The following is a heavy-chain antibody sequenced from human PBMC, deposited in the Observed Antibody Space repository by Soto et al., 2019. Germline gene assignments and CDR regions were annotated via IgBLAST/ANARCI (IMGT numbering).Heavy chain of an antibody. CDR2: TIPIFGTA. CDR1: GGTFSSYA. J-gene: IGHJ6*02. Sequence: QVQLVQSGAEVKKPGSSVKVSCKASGGTFSSYAISWVRQAPGQGLEWMGGTIPIFGTANYEQKFQGRVTITAAESTSTAYMGLGSLCSEDTAVYYCARAGRYSYGYAYGMDVWGQGATFTVSS. CDR3: ARAGRYSYGYAYGMDV. D-gene: IGHD5-18*01. V-gene: IGHV1-69*01.